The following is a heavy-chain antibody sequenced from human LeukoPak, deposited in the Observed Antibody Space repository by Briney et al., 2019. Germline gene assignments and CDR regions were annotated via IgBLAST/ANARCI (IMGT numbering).Heavy chain of an antibody. D-gene: IGHD6-6*01. CDR2: IIPIFDTA. CDR1: GGTFSSYA. J-gene: IGHJ6*02. V-gene: IGHV1-69*13. CDR3: ARGRGEAARPNGMDV. Sequence: GASVKVSCKASGGTFSSYAISWVRQAPGQGLEWMGGIIPIFDTANYAQKFQGRVTITADESTSTAYMELSSLRSEDTAVYYCARGRGEAARPNGMDVWGQGTTVTVSS.